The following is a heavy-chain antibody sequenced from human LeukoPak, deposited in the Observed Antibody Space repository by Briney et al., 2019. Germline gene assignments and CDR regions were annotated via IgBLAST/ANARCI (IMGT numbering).Heavy chain of an antibody. CDR2: ISYDGSNK. J-gene: IGHJ3*02. CDR3: AKENKGAFDI. D-gene: IGHD1/OR15-1a*01. CDR1: GFTFSSYG. V-gene: IGHV3-30*18. Sequence: GRCLRLSCAAAGFTFSSYGMHWVRQAPGKGLEWVAVISYDGSNKYYADSVKGRFTISRDNTKNTLYLRMSSLRAEDTAVYYCAKENKGAFDIWGQGTSVTVSS.